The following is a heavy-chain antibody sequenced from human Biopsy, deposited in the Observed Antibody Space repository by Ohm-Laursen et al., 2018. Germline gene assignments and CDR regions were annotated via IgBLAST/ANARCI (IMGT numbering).Heavy chain of an antibody. D-gene: IGHD5-24*01. CDR1: GGPFDNHA. CDR2: IVPILGTV. J-gene: IGHJ4*02. CDR3: ATDADGYYTEFDF. Sequence: SSVKVSCKVSGGPFDNHAFSWVRQAPGQGLEWLGRIVPILGTVNYAQRFQGRVALTADKSTGTAYMELNRLISDDTAVYYCATDADGYYTEFDFWGQGTLITVSS. V-gene: IGHV1-69*04.